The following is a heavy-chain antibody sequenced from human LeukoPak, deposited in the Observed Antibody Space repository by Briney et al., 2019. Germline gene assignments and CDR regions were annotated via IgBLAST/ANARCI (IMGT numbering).Heavy chain of an antibody. J-gene: IGHJ4*02. CDR3: ARGGGYYHDSSGYIIDY. CDR1: GGSISSGGYY. D-gene: IGHD3-22*01. Sequence: KTSETLSLTCTVSGGSISSGGYYWSWIRQHPGKGLEWIGYIYYSGSTYYNPSLKSRVTISVDTSKNQFSLKLSSVTAADTAVYYCARGGGYYHDSSGYIIDYWGQGTLVTVSS. V-gene: IGHV4-31*03. CDR2: IYYSGST.